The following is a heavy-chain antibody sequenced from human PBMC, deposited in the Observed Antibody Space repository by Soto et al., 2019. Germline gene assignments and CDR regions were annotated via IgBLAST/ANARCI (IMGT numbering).Heavy chain of an antibody. Sequence: SEILSLTCAVSGGSISSSNWWSWVRQPPGKGLEWIGEIYHSGSTNYSPSLKSRVTISVDKSKNQFSLKLSSVTAADTAVYYCASVRGGYYYAMDVWGQGTTVTVSS. V-gene: IGHV4-4*02. CDR1: GGSISSSNW. CDR3: ASVRGGYYYAMDV. CDR2: IYHSGST. J-gene: IGHJ6*02. D-gene: IGHD3-10*02.